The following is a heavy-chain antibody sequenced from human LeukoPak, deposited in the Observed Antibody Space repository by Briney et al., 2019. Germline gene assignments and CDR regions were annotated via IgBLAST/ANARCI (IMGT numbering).Heavy chain of an antibody. Sequence: ESGPTLVNPTQTLTLPCTFSGFSLSTSGVGVGWIRQPPGKALEWLALTYWNDDKRYSPSLKSRLTITKDTSKNQVVLTMTNMDPVDTATYYCAHGWGIAQFDYWGQGTLVTVSS. CDR2: TYWNDDK. CDR3: AHGWGIAQFDY. V-gene: IGHV2-5*01. J-gene: IGHJ4*02. CDR1: GFSLSTSGVG. D-gene: IGHD7-27*01.